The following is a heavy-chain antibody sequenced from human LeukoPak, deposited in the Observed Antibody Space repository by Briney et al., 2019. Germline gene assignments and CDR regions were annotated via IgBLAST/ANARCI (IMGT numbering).Heavy chain of an antibody. CDR2: IIPIFGTA. CDR1: GGTFSSYA. J-gene: IGHJ4*02. V-gene: IGHV1-69*06. CDR3: ARDSSYSSSWYVSGFGY. D-gene: IGHD6-13*01. Sequence: SVKVSCKASGGTFSSYAISWVRQAPGQGLEWMGGIIPIFGTANYAQKFQGRVTITADKSTSTAYMELSSLRSEDTAVYYCARDSSYSSSWYVSGFGYWGQGTLVTVSS.